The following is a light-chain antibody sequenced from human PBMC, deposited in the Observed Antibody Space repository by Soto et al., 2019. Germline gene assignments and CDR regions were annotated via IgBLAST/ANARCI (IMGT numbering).Light chain of an antibody. V-gene: IGKV3-15*01. CDR2: GAS. J-gene: IGKJ5*01. Sequence: IVMTQSPATLSVSPGERATLSCRASQSVSSNLAWYQHKPGQAPRLLIYGASTRATGIPARFSGSCSATEFPPTISRLYADVLAYFYYQHYDSRPMTFGQGTKVEIK. CDR1: QSVSSN. CDR3: QHYDSRPMT.